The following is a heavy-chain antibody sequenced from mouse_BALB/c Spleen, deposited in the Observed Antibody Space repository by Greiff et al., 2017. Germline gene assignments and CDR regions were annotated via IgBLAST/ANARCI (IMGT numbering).Heavy chain of an antibody. D-gene: IGHD2-2*01. J-gene: IGHJ2*01. CDR3: TRRLWLRPFDY. Sequence: VQLQQSGTVLARPGASVKMSCKASGYSFTSYWMHWVKQRPGQGLEWIGAIYPGNSDTSYNQKFKGKAKLTAVTSASTAYMELSSLTDEDSAVYDCTRRLWLRPFDYWGQGTTLTVSS. CDR2: IYPGNSDT. CDR1: GYSFTSYW. V-gene: IGHV1-5*01.